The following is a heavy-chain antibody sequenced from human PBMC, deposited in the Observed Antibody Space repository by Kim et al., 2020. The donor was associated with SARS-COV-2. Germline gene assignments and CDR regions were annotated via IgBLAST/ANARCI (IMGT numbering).Heavy chain of an antibody. Sequence: KFQGRVTITADESTSTAYMELSSLRSEDTAVYYCARVLNYYDSSPAFDIWGQGTMVTVSS. J-gene: IGHJ3*02. D-gene: IGHD3-22*01. CDR3: ARVLNYYDSSPAFDI. V-gene: IGHV1-69*01.